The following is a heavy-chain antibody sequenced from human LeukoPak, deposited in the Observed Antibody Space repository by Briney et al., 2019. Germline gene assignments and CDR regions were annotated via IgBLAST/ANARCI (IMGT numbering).Heavy chain of an antibody. CDR3: ARIHPANWNPFNWFDP. V-gene: IGHV4-39*01. Sequence: PSETLSLTCSVSGGSISSSSYYWGWIRQPPGKGLEWIGTIYYSGSTFYKPSLTSRVTMSVDMSKNQFSLKLSSVTAADTAIYYCARIHPANWNPFNWFDPWGQGTLVTVSS. CDR1: GGSISSSSYY. CDR2: IYYSGST. D-gene: IGHD1-1*01. J-gene: IGHJ5*02.